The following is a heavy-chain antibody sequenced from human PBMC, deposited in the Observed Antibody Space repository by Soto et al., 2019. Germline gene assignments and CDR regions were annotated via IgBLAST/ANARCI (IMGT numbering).Heavy chain of an antibody. CDR1: GFTFSTYW. CDR2: LDQDGSER. D-gene: IGHD3-16*01. V-gene: IGHV3-7*01. Sequence: EVQLVESGGGLVQPGGSLRLSCAASGFTFSTYWMTWVRRPPGKGLEWVANLDQDGSERYYVDSVRGRFTISRDNAKNSLSLQMNSLRAEDTAVYYCVCGGNVFVYWGQGTLVTVSP. CDR3: VCGGNVFVY. J-gene: IGHJ4*02.